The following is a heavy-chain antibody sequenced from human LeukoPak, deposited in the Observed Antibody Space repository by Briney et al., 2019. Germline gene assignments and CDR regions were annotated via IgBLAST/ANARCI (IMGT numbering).Heavy chain of an antibody. CDR3: AKDDSGYDENYFDY. J-gene: IGHJ4*02. V-gene: IGHV3-30-3*01. CDR1: GFTFSSYA. CDR2: ISYDGSNK. D-gene: IGHD5-12*01. Sequence: GRSLRLSCAASGFTFSSYAMHWVRQAPGKGLEWVAVISYDGSNKYYADSVKGRFTISRDNSKNTLYLQMNSLRAEDTAVYYCAKDDSGYDENYFDYWGQGTLVTVSS.